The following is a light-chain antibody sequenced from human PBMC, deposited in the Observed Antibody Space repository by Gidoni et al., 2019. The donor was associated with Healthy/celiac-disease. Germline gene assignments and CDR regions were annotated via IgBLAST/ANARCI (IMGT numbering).Light chain of an antibody. CDR3: QQYYSTPYS. J-gene: IGKJ2*03. CDR2: WAS. V-gene: IGKV4-1*01. Sequence: DIVMTQSPDSLAVSLGERATINCKSSQSVLYSSNNKNYLAWYQQKPGQPPKLLMYWASTRESGVPDRFSGSGSGTDFTLTISSLQAEDVAVYYCQQYYSTPYSFXQXTKLEIK. CDR1: QSVLYSSNNKNY.